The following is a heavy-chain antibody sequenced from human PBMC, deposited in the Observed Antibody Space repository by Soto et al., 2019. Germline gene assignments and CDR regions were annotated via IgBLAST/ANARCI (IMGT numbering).Heavy chain of an antibody. V-gene: IGHV1-18*04. CDR1: GCTFTSYA. CDR3: AITPTVDAFDI. Sequence: EASVKVSCKASGCTFTSYAISWVRQAPGQGLEWIGWISANNGKTNYAQKLQGRVTMTTDTSTSTAYMELRSLRSDDTAVYYCAITPTVDAFDIWGQGTMVTVSS. J-gene: IGHJ3*02. CDR2: ISANNGKT. D-gene: IGHD4-17*01.